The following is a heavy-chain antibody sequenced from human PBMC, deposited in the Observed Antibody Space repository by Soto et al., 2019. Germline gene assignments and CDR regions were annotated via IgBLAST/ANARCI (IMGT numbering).Heavy chain of an antibody. CDR3: AKYSSSSGYYYGMDV. CDR2: ISYDGSNK. D-gene: IGHD6-6*01. Sequence: PGGSLRLSCAASGFTFSSYGMHWVRQAPGKGLEWVAVISYDGSNKYYADSVKGRFTISRDNSKSTLYLQMNSLRAEDTAVYYCAKYSSSSGYYYGMDVWGQGTTVTVSS. CDR1: GFTFSSYG. V-gene: IGHV3-30*18. J-gene: IGHJ6*02.